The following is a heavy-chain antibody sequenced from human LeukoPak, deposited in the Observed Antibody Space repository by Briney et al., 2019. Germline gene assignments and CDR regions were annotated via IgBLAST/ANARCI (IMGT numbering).Heavy chain of an antibody. J-gene: IGHJ4*02. CDR3: TASGYYSLTDY. CDR2: ISGSGGST. D-gene: IGHD3-22*01. CDR1: GFTFSSYA. V-gene: IGHV3-23*01. Sequence: GGSLRLSCAASGFTFSSYAMSWVRQAPGKGLEWVSAISGSGGSTYYADSVKGRFTISRDNSKNTLHLQMNSLRAEDTAVYYCTASGYYSLTDYWGQGTLVTVSS.